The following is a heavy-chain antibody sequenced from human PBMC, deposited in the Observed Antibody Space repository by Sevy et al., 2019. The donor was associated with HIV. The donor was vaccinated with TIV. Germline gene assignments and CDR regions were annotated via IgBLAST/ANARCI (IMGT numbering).Heavy chain of an antibody. CDR2: IYYSGST. D-gene: IGHD3-16*01. CDR1: GGSISSYY. J-gene: IGHJ4*02. CDR3: ARLLPRGGDGDY. V-gene: IGHV4-59*12. Sequence: SETLSLTCTVSGGSISSYYWSWIRQPPGKGLEWIGYIYYSGSTNYNPALKSRVTISVDTSKNQFSLKLSSVTAADTAVYYCARLLPRGGDGDYWGQGTLVTVSS.